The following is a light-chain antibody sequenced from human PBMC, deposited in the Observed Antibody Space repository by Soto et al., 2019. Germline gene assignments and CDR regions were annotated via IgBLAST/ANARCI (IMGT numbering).Light chain of an antibody. CDR1: SSNIGADYD. Sequence: QSVLTQPPSVSGAPGQRVTISCTGSSSNIGADYDVHWYQQLPGTAPKLLIYGNSNRPSGVPDRFSGSKSGTSVSLAITGLQAEDEADYYCQSYDSSLSAVVFGGETNLTVL. CDR2: GNS. V-gene: IGLV1-40*01. CDR3: QSYDSSLSAVV. J-gene: IGLJ3*02.